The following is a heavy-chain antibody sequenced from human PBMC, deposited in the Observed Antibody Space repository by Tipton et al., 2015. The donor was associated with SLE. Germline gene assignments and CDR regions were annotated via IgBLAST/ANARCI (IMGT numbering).Heavy chain of an antibody. CDR1: GFTFSSYS. V-gene: IGHV3-21*03. J-gene: IGHJ3*02. D-gene: IGHD1-26*01. CDR3: ARVVERERDAFDI. Sequence: SLRLSCAASGFTFSSYSMNWVRQAPGKGLEWVSSISSSSSYIYYADSVKGRFTISRDNAKNSLYLQMNSLRAEDTAVYYCARVVERERDAFDIWGQGTMVTVSS. CDR2: ISSSSSYI.